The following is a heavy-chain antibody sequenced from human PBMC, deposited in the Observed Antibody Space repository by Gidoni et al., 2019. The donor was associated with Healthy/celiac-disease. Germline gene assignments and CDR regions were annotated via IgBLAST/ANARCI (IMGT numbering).Heavy chain of an antibody. J-gene: IGHJ4*02. CDR2: ISSSSSTI. CDR1: GFPSSSYS. D-gene: IGHD2-2*01. Sequence: EVQLVESGGGLVQPGGSLRLSCAASGFPSSSYSMNWVRQAPGKGLEWVSYISSSSSTIYYADSVKGRFTISRDNAKNSLYLQMNSLRDEDTAVYYCARDDDGFVVVPAARAYFDYWGQGTLVTVSS. CDR3: ARDDDGFVVVPAARAYFDY. V-gene: IGHV3-48*02.